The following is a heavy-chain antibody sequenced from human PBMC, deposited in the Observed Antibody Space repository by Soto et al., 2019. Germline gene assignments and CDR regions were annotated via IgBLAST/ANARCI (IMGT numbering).Heavy chain of an antibody. CDR3: AKVRRVTTTINAEYFQH. J-gene: IGHJ1*01. CDR2: ISGSGGST. CDR1: GFTFSSYA. D-gene: IGHD4-17*01. Sequence: GGSLRLSCAASGFTFSSYAMSWVRQAPGKGLEWVSAISGSGGSTYYADSVKGRFTISRDNSKNTLYLQMNSLRAEDTAVYYCAKVRRVTTTINAEYFQHWGQGTLVTVSS. V-gene: IGHV3-23*01.